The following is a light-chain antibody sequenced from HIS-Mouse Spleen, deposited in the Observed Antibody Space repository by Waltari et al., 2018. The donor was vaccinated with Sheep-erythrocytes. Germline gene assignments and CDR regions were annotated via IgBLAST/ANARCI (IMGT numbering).Light chain of an antibody. CDR1: KLGDKY. V-gene: IGLV3-1*01. CDR2: QDS. J-gene: IGLJ2*01. CDR3: QAWDSSTAWNVV. Sequence: SYELTQPPSVSVSPGQTASITCSGDKLGDKYACWYQQKPGQSPVLVISQDSKRPSGIPERFSGSNSGNTATLTISGTQAMDEADYYCQAWDSSTAWNVVFGGGTKLTVL.